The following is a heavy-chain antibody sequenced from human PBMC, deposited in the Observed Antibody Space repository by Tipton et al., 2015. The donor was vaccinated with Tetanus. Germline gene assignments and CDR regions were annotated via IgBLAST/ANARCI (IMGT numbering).Heavy chain of an antibody. V-gene: IGHV5-51*01. Sequence: QLVQSGGEVKKPGESLKISCKGSGYIFNNYWIGWVRQKPGKGLEWMGIIYPGDSDTRYSPSFQGRVTISVDKSINTAYQQWSRLKAADTSMFYCAREHCTDGVCNFAFWGQGALVTVAS. CDR2: IYPGDSDT. CDR1: GYIFNNYW. CDR3: AREHCTDGVCNFAF. D-gene: IGHD2-8*01. J-gene: IGHJ4*02.